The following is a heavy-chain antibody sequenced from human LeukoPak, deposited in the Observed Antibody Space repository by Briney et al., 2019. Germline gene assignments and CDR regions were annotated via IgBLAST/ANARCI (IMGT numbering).Heavy chain of an antibody. CDR1: GGSISSYY. CDR3: ARSEPSRSGWFDY. D-gene: IGHD6-19*01. Sequence: PSETLSLTCTVSGGSISSYYWSWIRQPPGKGLEWIGYIYYSGSTNYNPSLKSRVTISVDTSKNQFSLKLSSVTAADTAVYYCARSEPSRSGWFDYWGQGTLVTVSS. J-gene: IGHJ4*02. CDR2: IYYSGST. V-gene: IGHV4-59*01.